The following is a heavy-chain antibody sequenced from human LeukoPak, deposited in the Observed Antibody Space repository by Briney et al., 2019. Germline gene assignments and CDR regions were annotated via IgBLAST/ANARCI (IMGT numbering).Heavy chain of an antibody. CDR3: ARDMGSGWYFPFEY. J-gene: IGHJ4*02. CDR1: GFTFDDYG. D-gene: IGHD6-19*01. CDR2: INWDGGST. Sequence: GGSLRLSCAASGFTFDDYGVSWVRHAPGKGPEWVSGINWDGGSTGYTDAVKGRFTISRDNAKNSLYLQMNSLRAEDTALYYCARDMGSGWYFPFEYWGQGTLVTVSS. V-gene: IGHV3-20*04.